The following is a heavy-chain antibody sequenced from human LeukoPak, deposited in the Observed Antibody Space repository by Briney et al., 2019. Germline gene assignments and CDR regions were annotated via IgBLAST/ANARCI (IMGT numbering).Heavy chain of an antibody. CDR3: AREAAMAVAGITFYPLGY. D-gene: IGHD6-19*01. CDR1: GFTFNSHA. V-gene: IGHV3-30*04. Sequence: GRSLRLSCAASGFTFNSHALHWVRQAPGKGLEWVAFISYDGSNKYYADSVKGRFTISRDDSKNTLYLQMNGLRPEDTAVYYCAREAAMAVAGITFYPLGYWGQGALVTVSS. J-gene: IGHJ4*02. CDR2: ISYDGSNK.